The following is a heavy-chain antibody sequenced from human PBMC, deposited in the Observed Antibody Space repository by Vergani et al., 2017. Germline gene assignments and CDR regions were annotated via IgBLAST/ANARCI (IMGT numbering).Heavy chain of an antibody. J-gene: IGHJ6*02. Sequence: QVQLVQSGAEVKKPGASVKVSCRASGYTFTSYYMHWVRQAPGQGLEWLGWISAYNGNTNYAQKLQGRVTMTTDTSTSTAYVELRSLRSDDTAVYYCAGWLDSSSGQYCYYYGMDVWGQGTTVTVSS. D-gene: IGHD6-13*01. V-gene: IGHV1-18*04. CDR3: AGWLDSSSGQYCYYYGMDV. CDR1: GYTFTSYY. CDR2: ISAYNGNT.